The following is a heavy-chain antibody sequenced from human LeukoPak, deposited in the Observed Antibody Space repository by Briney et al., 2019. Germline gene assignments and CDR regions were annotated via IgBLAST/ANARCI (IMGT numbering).Heavy chain of an antibody. Sequence: PSETLSLTCTVSGGSISSSSYYWGWIRQPPGKGQEWIGSIYYSGSTYYNPSLKSRVTISVDTSKNQFSLKLSSVTAADTAVYYCARVKAAAGGMDVWGQGTTVTVSS. CDR3: ARVKAAAGGMDV. CDR1: GGSISSSSYY. J-gene: IGHJ6*02. V-gene: IGHV4-39*07. D-gene: IGHD6-13*01. CDR2: IYYSGST.